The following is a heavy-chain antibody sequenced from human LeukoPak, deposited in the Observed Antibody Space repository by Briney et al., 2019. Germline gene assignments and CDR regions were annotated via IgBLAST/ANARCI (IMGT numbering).Heavy chain of an antibody. Sequence: TGGSLRLSCAASGFTCSSYWMSWVRQAPGKGLEWVANIKQDGSEKYYVDSVKGRFTISRDNPKNSLYLQMNSLRAEDTAVYYCARDSPRGLYYYYGMDVWGQGTTVTVSS. CDR3: ARDSPRGLYYYYGMDV. CDR2: IKQDGSEK. V-gene: IGHV3-7*01. CDR1: GFTCSSYW. J-gene: IGHJ6*02. D-gene: IGHD3-10*01.